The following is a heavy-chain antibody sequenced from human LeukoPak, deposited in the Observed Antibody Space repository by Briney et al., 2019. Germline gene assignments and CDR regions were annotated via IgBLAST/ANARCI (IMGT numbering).Heavy chain of an antibody. Sequence: GGSLKLSCEASGFTFSSYWMHWVRQIPGKGLMWVSRIESNGLTLYADSVKGRFTISRDNAKNTLYLQMNSLRADDTAVYYCARSRWLDAFDYWGQGTLVTVSS. CDR2: IESNGLT. V-gene: IGHV3-74*01. CDR1: GFTFSSYW. CDR3: ARSRWLDAFDY. J-gene: IGHJ4*02. D-gene: IGHD6-19*01.